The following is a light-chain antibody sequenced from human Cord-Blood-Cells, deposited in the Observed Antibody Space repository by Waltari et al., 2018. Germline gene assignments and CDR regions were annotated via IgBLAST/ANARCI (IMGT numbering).Light chain of an antibody. Sequence: SYDLTQQSSVSASPGQTARITCSGVVLATKYARWFQQKPGQAPVLVIYKDRERPSGIPERFSGSSSGTTVTLTISGAQVEDEADYYCYSAADNNRVFGGGTKLTVL. J-gene: IGLJ3*02. CDR1: VLATKY. CDR3: YSAADNNRV. CDR2: KDR. V-gene: IGLV3-27*01.